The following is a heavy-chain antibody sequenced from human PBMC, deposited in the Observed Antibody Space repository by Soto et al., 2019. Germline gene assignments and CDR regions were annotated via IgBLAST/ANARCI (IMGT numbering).Heavy chain of an antibody. CDR2: IYPRGGST. D-gene: IGHD3-16*01. Sequence: ASVKVSCKTSGYNFTSHYIHWVRQAPGQRLESMGIIYPRGGSTIYAQKVQGKVTMTRDTSTHTLDMELSSLRSEDTAIYYCARVGYAAPGPTLHSHGLDVWGQGTTVTVSS. J-gene: IGHJ6*02. CDR3: ARVGYAAPGPTLHSHGLDV. V-gene: IGHV1-46*01. CDR1: GYNFTSHY.